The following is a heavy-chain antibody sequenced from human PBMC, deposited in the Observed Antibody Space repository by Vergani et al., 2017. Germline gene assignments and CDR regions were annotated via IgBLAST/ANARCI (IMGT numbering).Heavy chain of an antibody. CDR2: INHSGST. V-gene: IGHV4-34*01. D-gene: IGHD2-15*01. CDR3: AIMVVAANFQDYYYGMDV. CDR1: GGSFSGYY. Sequence: QVQLQQWGAGLLKPSETLSLTCAVYGGSFSGYYWSWIRQPPGKGLMWIGEINHSGSTNYNPSLKSRVTISVDTSKNQFSLKLSSVTAADTAVYYCAIMVVAANFQDYYYGMDVWGQGTTVTVSS. J-gene: IGHJ6*02.